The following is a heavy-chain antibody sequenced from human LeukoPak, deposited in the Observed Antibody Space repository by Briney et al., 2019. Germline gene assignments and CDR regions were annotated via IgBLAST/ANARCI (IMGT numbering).Heavy chain of an antibody. CDR2: ISSSSSYI. V-gene: IGHV3-21*01. CDR1: GFTFSSYS. CDR3: ARDGTPISSSYSYYYMDV. Sequence: PGGSLRVSCAASGFTFSSYSMNWVRQAPGKGLEWVSSISSSSSYIYYADSVKGRFTISRDNAKNSLYLQMNSLRAEDTAVYYCARDGTPISSSYSYYYMDVWGKGTTVTVSS. D-gene: IGHD6-6*01. J-gene: IGHJ6*03.